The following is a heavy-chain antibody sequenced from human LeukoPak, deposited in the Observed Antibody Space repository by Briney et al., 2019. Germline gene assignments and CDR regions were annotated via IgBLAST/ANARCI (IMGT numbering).Heavy chain of an antibody. CDR2: IIPIFGTA. D-gene: IGHD6-19*01. J-gene: IGHJ4*02. CDR1: GGTFSSYA. V-gene: IGHV1-69*05. CDR3: ARRIYSSGWYYFDY. Sequence: ASVKVSCKASGGTFSSYAISWVRQAPGQGLEWMGGIIPIFGTANYAQKFQGRVTMTTDTSTSTAYMELRSLRSDDTAVYYCARRIYSSGWYYFDYWGQGTLVAVSS.